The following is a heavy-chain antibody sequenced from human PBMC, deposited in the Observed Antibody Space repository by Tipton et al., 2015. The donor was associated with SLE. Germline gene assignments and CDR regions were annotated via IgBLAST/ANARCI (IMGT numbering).Heavy chain of an antibody. D-gene: IGHD6-6*01. CDR3: AREKSPYSTSSHFYAMDV. CDR1: GGSISSGGYY. J-gene: IGHJ6*02. CDR2: ISYSGST. V-gene: IGHV4-31*03. Sequence: TLSLTCTVSGGSISSGGYYWSWIRQSPGKGLEWIGYISYSGSTNYNSSLKSRLTISIDASENQFSLNLNSVTAADSAVYYCAREKSPYSTSSHFYAMDVWGQGTTVTVSS.